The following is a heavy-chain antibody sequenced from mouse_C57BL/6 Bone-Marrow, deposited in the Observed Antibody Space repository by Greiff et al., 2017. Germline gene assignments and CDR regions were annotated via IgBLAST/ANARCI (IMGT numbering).Heavy chain of an antibody. V-gene: IGHV1-55*01. D-gene: IGHD2-4*01. J-gene: IGHJ3*01. CDR1: GYTFTSYW. CDR2: IYPGSGST. CDR3: VYDYEAY. Sequence: QVQLQQPGAELVKPGASVKMSCKASGYTFTSYWITWVKQRPGQGLEWIGDIYPGSGSTNYNEKFKSKATLTGDTSSSTAYMQLSSLTSEDSAVYYCVYDYEAYWGQGTLVTVSA.